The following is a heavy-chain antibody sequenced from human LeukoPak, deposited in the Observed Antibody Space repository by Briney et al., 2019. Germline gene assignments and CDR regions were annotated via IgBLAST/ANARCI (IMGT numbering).Heavy chain of an antibody. CDR1: GFTFSGSA. CDR2: IRSKANSYAT. J-gene: IGHJ4*02. Sequence: GWSLRLSCAASGFTFSGSAMHWVRQASGKGLEWVGRIRSKANSYATVYAASVKGRFTISRDDSKNTAYLQMNSLRAEDTAVYYCARVRTGRALDYWGQGTLVTVSS. D-gene: IGHD1-1*01. CDR3: ARVRTGRALDY. V-gene: IGHV3-73*01.